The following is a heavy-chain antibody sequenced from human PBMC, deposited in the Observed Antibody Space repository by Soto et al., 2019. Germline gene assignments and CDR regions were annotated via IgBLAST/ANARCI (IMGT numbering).Heavy chain of an antibody. V-gene: IGHV3-21*01. CDR1: GFTFSIYA. CDR3: ARPTYYYDSSAYQDAFDI. J-gene: IGHJ3*02. CDR2: ISSSSSFI. D-gene: IGHD3-22*01. Sequence: GGSLRLSFAASGFTFSIYAMNWVRQAPGKGLEWVSSISSSSSFIYYADSVKGRFTISRDNAKNSLYLQMNSLRAEDTAVYYCARPTYYYDSSAYQDAFDIWGQGTMVTVSS.